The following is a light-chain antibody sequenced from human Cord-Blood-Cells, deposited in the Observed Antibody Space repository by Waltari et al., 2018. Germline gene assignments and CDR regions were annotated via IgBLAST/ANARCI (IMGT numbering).Light chain of an antibody. V-gene: IGLV1-44*01. Sequence: QSVLTQPPSASGTPGQRVNLSYPGSSSNIETNTVNWYQQLPGTPPKLLIYNNNRRPSGVLVRCSGSKSGTSASLAISGLQSEDDADYYCAGWDDSMSGGVFGGGTKLTVL. CDR3: AGWDDSMSGGV. J-gene: IGLJ2*01. CDR1: SSNIETNT. CDR2: NNN.